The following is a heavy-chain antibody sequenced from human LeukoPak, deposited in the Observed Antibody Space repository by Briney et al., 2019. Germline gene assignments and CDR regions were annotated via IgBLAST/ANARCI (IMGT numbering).Heavy chain of an antibody. Sequence: ASVKVSCKASGYTFTSYGISWVRQAPGPGHEWMGWISIYNGNTNYEQKHQGKVTMTTDTSTSTAYMELRRLRSDDTAVYYCARDRCSSTSCYDRFQPWGQGSLVTVSS. D-gene: IGHD2-2*01. J-gene: IGHJ1*01. CDR2: ISIYNGNT. CDR1: GYTFTSYG. V-gene: IGHV1-18*04. CDR3: ARDRCSSTSCYDRFQP.